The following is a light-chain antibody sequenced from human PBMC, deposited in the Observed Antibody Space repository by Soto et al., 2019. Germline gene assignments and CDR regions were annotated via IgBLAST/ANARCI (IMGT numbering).Light chain of an antibody. Sequence: EIVLTQSPATLSLSPGERATLSCRASQSVSSYLAWYQQKPGQAPRLLIYDASNRATGIPARFSGSGSGTDVTLTISSLEPEDFAIYYCQQRSNSPLTFGGGTKVEIK. V-gene: IGKV3-11*01. CDR1: QSVSSY. J-gene: IGKJ4*01. CDR3: QQRSNSPLT. CDR2: DAS.